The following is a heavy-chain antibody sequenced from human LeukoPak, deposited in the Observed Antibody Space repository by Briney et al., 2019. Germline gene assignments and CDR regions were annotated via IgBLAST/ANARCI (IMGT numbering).Heavy chain of an antibody. Sequence: SETLSLTCTVSGGSISSYYWSWIRQPAGKGLEWIGRIYTSGSTNYNPSPKSRVTMSVDTSKNQFSLKLSSVTASDTAVYYCAREGIAAAGRGDWFDPWGQGTLVTVSS. V-gene: IGHV4-4*07. D-gene: IGHD6-13*01. J-gene: IGHJ5*02. CDR1: GGSISSYY. CDR2: IYTSGST. CDR3: AREGIAAAGRGDWFDP.